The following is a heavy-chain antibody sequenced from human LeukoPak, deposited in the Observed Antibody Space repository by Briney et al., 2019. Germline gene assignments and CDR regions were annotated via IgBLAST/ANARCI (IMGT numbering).Heavy chain of an antibody. Sequence: GGSLRLSCAASGFTVSSNYMSWVRQAPGKGLEWVSVIYSGGSTYYADSVKGRFTISRDNSKNTLYLQMNSLRAEDTAVYYCVISYSYGPFDYWGQGTLVTVSS. D-gene: IGHD5-18*01. V-gene: IGHV3-53*01. J-gene: IGHJ4*02. CDR1: GFTVSSNY. CDR3: VISYSYGPFDY. CDR2: IYSGGST.